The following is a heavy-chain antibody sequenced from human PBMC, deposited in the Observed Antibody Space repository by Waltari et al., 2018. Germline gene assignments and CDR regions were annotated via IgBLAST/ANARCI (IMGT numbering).Heavy chain of an antibody. V-gene: IGHV4-59*13. J-gene: IGHJ4*02. D-gene: IGHD3-3*01. CDR3: ARQRFFDS. CDR2: IYNSGST. CDR1: GGPISGYH. Sequence: QVQLQESGPGLVKPAETLSLTCTVSGGPISGYHWSWLRQPPGKGLEWVGYIYNSGSTNYNPSLKSRVTISVDTSKSQFSLKLSSVTAADTAVYYCARQRFFDSWGQGTLVTVSS.